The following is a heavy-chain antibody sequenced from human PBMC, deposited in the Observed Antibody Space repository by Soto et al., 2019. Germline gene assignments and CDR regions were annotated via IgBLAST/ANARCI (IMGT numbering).Heavy chain of an antibody. J-gene: IGHJ4*02. CDR3: ARAWQYSSGFFDY. D-gene: IGHD6-19*01. CDR2: IYYSGST. V-gene: IGHV4-59*01. CDR1: GDSISSYY. Sequence: SETLSLTCTVSGDSISSYYWSWIRQPPGKGLEWIGYIYYSGSTNYNPSLKSRVTISVDTSKNQFSLKLSSVTAADTAVYYCARAWQYSSGFFDYWGQGTLVTVS.